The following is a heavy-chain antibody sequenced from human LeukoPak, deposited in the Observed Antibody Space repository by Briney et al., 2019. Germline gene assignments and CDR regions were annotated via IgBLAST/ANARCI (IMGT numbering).Heavy chain of an antibody. CDR2: IIPILGIA. CDR3: ARQDYGGNSDY. CDR1: GGTFSSYA. D-gene: IGHD4-17*01. V-gene: IGHV1-69*04. Sequence: SVKVSCKASGGTFSSYAISWVRQAPGQGLEWMGRIIPILGIANYAQKFQGRVTITADKSTSTAYMELSSLRSEDTAVYYCARQDYGGNSDYWGQGILVTVSS. J-gene: IGHJ4*02.